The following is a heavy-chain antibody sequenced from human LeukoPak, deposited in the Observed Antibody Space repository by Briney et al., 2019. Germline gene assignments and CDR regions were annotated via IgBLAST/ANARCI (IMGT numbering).Heavy chain of an antibody. D-gene: IGHD3-22*01. Sequence: SVKVSCKASGGTFSSYAISWVRQAPGQGLEWMGGIIPIFGTANYAQKFQGRVTITADESTSTAYMELSSLRSEDTAVYYCARSPYYDSSGYYGSPDWYFDLWGRGTLVTVSS. CDR2: IIPIFGTA. CDR1: GGTFSSYA. V-gene: IGHV1-69*13. J-gene: IGHJ2*01. CDR3: ARSPYYDSSGYYGSPDWYFDL.